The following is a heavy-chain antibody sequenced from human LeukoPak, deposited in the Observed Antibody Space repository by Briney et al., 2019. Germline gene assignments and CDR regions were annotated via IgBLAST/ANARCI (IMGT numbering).Heavy chain of an antibody. D-gene: IGHD6-6*01. CDR1: VFTFSSYS. CDR3: ARGIEYSSSFDY. Sequence: GGSLRLSCAASVFTFSSYSMNWVRQAPGKGLEWVSSISSSSSYIYYADSVKGRFTISRDNAKNSLYLQMNSLRAEDTAVYYCARGIEYSSSFDYWGQGTLVTVSS. V-gene: IGHV3-21*01. J-gene: IGHJ4*02. CDR2: ISSSSSYI.